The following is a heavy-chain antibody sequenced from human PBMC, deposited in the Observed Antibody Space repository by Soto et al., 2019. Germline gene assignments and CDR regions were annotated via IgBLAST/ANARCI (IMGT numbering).Heavy chain of an antibody. CDR1: GGSLSSSDSY. CDR3: ARIGHGTTGTTL. CDR2: INDSGNT. J-gene: IGHJ4*02. D-gene: IGHD1-1*01. V-gene: IGHV4-39*01. Sequence: QLQLQESGPGLVKPSETLSLTCAVTGGSLSSSDSYWGWIRQPPGKGLEWIGSINDSGNTYYTTSLRSRVTISADTSKNQFSLKVNSVTATDTAVYYCARIGHGTTGTTLRGQGTLVVVSS.